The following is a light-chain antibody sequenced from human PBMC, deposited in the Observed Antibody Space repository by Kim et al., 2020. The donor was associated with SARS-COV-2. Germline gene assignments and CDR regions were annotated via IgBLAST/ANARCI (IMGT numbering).Light chain of an antibody. J-gene: IGKJ1*01. CDR3: LHHKDYPYT. CDR1: DDIYTY. Sequence: ASVGDRVTITRRASDDIYTYLAWFQQKPGKVPKRLISGASRLQSGVPSRFSGSGSGAEFTLTISNLQPEDVATYYCLHHKDYPYTFGQGTKVDIK. CDR2: GAS. V-gene: IGKV1-17*03.